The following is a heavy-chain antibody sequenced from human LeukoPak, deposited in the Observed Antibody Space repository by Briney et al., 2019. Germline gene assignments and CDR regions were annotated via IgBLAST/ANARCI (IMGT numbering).Heavy chain of an antibody. V-gene: IGHV3-33*06. Sequence: GGSLRLSCAASGFTFSSYGMHWVRQAPGEGLEWVAVIWYDGSNKYYADSVKGRFTISRDNSKNTLYLQMNSLRAEDTAVYYCAKDRASIAVADFDYWGQGTLVTVSS. CDR2: IWYDGSNK. CDR1: GFTFSSYG. D-gene: IGHD6-19*01. J-gene: IGHJ4*02. CDR3: AKDRASIAVADFDY.